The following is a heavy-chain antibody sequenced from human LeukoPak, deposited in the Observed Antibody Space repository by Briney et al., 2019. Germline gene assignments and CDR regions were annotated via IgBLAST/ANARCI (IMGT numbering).Heavy chain of an antibody. CDR3: ARDPDYYDSSGYDY. CDR2: IIPIFGTA. Sequence: GASVKVSCKASGGTFSSYALSWVRQAPGQGLEWMGGIIPIFGTANYAQKFQGRVTITADESTSTAYMELSSLRSEDTAVYYCARDPDYYDSSGYDYWGQGTLVTVSS. D-gene: IGHD3-22*01. V-gene: IGHV1-69*13. CDR1: GGTFSSYA. J-gene: IGHJ4*02.